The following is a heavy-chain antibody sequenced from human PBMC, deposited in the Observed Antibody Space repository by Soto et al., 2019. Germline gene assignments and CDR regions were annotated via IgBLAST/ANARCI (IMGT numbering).Heavy chain of an antibody. V-gene: IGHV4-39*01. CDR1: GGSISSSSYY. Sequence: SETLSLTCTVSGGSISSSSYYWGWIRQPPGKGLEWIGSIYYSGSTYYNPSLKSRVTISVDTSKNQFSLKLSSVTAADTAVYYCARHGSGPQPVNYYYYYYMDVWGKGTTVTVSS. J-gene: IGHJ6*03. CDR2: IYYSGST. D-gene: IGHD3-10*01. CDR3: ARHGSGPQPVNYYYYYYMDV.